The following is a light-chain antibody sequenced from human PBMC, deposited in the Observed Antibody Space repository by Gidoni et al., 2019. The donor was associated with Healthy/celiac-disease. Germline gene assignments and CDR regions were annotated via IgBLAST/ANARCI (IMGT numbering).Light chain of an antibody. CDR2: AAS. CDR1: QGISSY. CDR3: QQLNSYPPCS. J-gene: IGKJ2*04. V-gene: IGKV1-9*01. Sequence: DIQLTQSPSFLSASVGDSVTITCWASQGISSYLAWYQQKPGKAPKLLIYAASTLQSGVPSRFSGSGSGTEFTLTISSLQPEDFATYYCQQLNSYPPCSFGQGTKLEIK.